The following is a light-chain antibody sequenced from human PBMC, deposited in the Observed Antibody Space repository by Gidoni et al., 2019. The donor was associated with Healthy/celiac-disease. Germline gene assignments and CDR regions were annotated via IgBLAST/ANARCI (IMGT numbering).Light chain of an antibody. CDR1: QSVTSY. V-gene: IGKV3-11*01. J-gene: IGKJ5*01. CDR3: QQRNNWPSIT. CDR2: DAS. Sequence: EIVLTQSPATLSLSPGERATLSCRASQSVTSYLAWYQQKPGQAPRLLIYDASNRATGIPARFSGSGSGTDFTLTISSLEPEDFAFYYCQQRNNWPSITFXXXTRLEIK.